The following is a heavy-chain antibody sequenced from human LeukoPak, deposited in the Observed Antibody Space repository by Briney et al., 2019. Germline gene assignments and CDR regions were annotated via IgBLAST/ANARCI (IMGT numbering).Heavy chain of an antibody. CDR1: GFSFSTCW. CDR3: ARGGPGFYFDY. J-gene: IGHJ4*02. Sequence: GGSLRLSCAASGFSFSTCWMHWVRQAPGKGLEWVSRINSDGSSTNYADSVKGRFTISSDNAKHTLYLQMNSLRAEDTAVYYCARGGPGFYFDYWGQGTLVTVSS. V-gene: IGHV3-74*01. D-gene: IGHD3-10*01. CDR2: INSDGSST.